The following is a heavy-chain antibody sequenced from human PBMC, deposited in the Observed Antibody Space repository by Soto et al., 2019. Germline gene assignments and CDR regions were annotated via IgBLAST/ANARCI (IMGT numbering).Heavy chain of an antibody. CDR3: LVYSSSCGYYYGMDV. Sequence: GESLKISCKGSGYSFTSYWIGWVPQMPGKGLEWMGIIYPCDSDTRYSPSFQGQVTISADKSISTAYLQWSSLKASDTAMYYCLVYSSSCGYYYGMDVWGQGTTVTVSS. D-gene: IGHD6-6*01. V-gene: IGHV5-51*01. CDR1: GYSFTSYW. J-gene: IGHJ6*02. CDR2: IYPCDSDT.